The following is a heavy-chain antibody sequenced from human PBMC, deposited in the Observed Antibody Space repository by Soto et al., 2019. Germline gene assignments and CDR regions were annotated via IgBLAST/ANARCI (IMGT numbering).Heavy chain of an antibody. D-gene: IGHD5-18*01. V-gene: IGHV3-33*01. CDR3: ARDISGYSYGPFDY. CDR2: IWYDGSNK. J-gene: IGHJ4*02. Sequence: GGSLRLSCAASGFTFSSYGMHWVRQAPGKGLEWVAVIWYDGSNKYYADSVKGRFTISRDNSKNTLYLQMNSLRAEDTAVYYCARDISGYSYGPFDYWGQGTLVTVSS. CDR1: GFTFSSYG.